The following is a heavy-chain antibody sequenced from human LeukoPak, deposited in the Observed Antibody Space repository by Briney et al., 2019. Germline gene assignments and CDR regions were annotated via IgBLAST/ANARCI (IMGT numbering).Heavy chain of an antibody. V-gene: IGHV3-66*01. CDR1: GFTFSSYG. CDR2: IYSGGST. J-gene: IGHJ4*02. Sequence: GGSLRLSCAASGFTFSSYGMHWVRQAPGKGLEWVSAIYSGGSTYYADSVKGRFTISRDNSKNTLYLQMNSLRAEDTAVYYCARDLSGVRGTDYWGQGTLVTVSS. CDR3: ARDLSGVRGTDY. D-gene: IGHD3-10*01.